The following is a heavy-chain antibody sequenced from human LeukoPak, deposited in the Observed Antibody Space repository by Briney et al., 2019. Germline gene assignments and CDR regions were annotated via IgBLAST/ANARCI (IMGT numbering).Heavy chain of an antibody. Sequence: PGGSLRLSCAASGFTVSSNYMSWVRQAPGRGLEWVSVIYSGGNAYYADSVKGRFIISRDNSKNKLYLQMNSLRTEDKALYYCARGPGPNLLLGYWGQGTLVTVSS. V-gene: IGHV3-66*01. CDR3: ARGPGPNLLLGY. J-gene: IGHJ4*02. CDR1: GFTVSSNY. CDR2: IYSGGNA. D-gene: IGHD2/OR15-2a*01.